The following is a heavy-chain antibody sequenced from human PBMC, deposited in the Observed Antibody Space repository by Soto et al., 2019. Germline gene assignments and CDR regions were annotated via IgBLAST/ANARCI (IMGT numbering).Heavy chain of an antibody. D-gene: IGHD3-10*01. CDR1: GGSISSSSYY. V-gene: IGHV4-39*01. Sequence: PSETLSLTCTVSGGSISSSSYYWGWIRQPPGKGLEWIGIIYYSGSTYYNPSLKSRVTISVDTSKNQFSLKLSSMTAADTAVYYCARRPGASVYYYYGMDVWGQGTTVTVSS. CDR2: IYYSGST. CDR3: ARRPGASVYYYYGMDV. J-gene: IGHJ6*02.